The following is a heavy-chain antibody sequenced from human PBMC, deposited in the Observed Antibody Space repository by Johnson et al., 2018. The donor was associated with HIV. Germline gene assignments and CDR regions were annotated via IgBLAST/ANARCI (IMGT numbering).Heavy chain of an antibody. CDR1: GFTFSSYA. CDR2: ILYDGNNK. J-gene: IGHJ3*02. Sequence: QVQLVESGGGLVQPGGSLRLSCAASGFTFSSYAMSWVRQAPGKGLEWVAVILYDGNNKYYADSVKGRFTISRDNAKNSLYLQMNSLRAEDTALYYCAKDMERYSYGPDAFDIWGQGTMVTVSS. V-gene: IGHV3-30-3*01. CDR3: AKDMERYSYGPDAFDI. D-gene: IGHD5-18*01.